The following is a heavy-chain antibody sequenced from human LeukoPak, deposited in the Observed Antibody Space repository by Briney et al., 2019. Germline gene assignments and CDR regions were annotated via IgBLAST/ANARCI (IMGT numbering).Heavy chain of an antibody. V-gene: IGHV3-30*02. CDR1: GFTFSSYG. CDR3: ATLVGADFDY. CDR2: IRYDGSNK. Sequence: GGSLRLSCAASGFTFSSYGMHWVRQAPGKGLEWVAFIRYDGSNKCYADSVKGRFTISRDNSKNTLYLQMNSLRAEDTAVYYCATLVGADFDYWGQGTLVTVSS. D-gene: IGHD1-26*01. J-gene: IGHJ4*02.